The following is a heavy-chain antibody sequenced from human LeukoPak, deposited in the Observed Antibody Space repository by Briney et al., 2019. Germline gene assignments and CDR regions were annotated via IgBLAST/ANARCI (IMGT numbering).Heavy chain of an antibody. V-gene: IGHV3-21*01. CDR2: ISETSTYK. D-gene: IGHD2-2*01. J-gene: IGHJ6*02. CDR3: TRHCSSTTCYYSTGFYYGIDV. CDR1: GFIFSDFT. Sequence: GGSLRLSCAASGFIFSDFTLNWVRQAPGKGLEWVSSISETSTYKYYADSVDGRFTISRDNAKKSLFLQMNSLRAEDTAVYYCTRHCSSTTCYYSTGFYYGIDVWGQGTTVTVSS.